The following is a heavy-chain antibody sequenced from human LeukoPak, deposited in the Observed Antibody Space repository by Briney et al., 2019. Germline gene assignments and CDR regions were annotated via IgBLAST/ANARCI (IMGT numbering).Heavy chain of an antibody. V-gene: IGHV4-59*01. D-gene: IGHD2-2*01. CDR1: GGSISSYY. Sequence: SETLSLTCTVSGGSISSYYWSWIRQPPGKGLEWIGYIYYSGSTNYNPSLKSRVTISVDTSKNQFSLKLSSVTAADTAVYYCASTYCSSTNCYEDWFDPWGQGTLVTVS. J-gene: IGHJ5*02. CDR2: IYYSGST. CDR3: ASTYCSSTNCYEDWFDP.